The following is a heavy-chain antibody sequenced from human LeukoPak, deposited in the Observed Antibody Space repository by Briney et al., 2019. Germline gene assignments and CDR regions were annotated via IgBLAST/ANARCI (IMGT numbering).Heavy chain of an antibody. CDR1: GYTFTTYD. Sequence: ASVKVSCKASGYTFTTYDINWVRQAAGQGLEWMGWMSPKSGKTGYGQKFQGRFSITWDASMSTAYMELTRLTSDDTAVHYCGTTKPDNSEIYNWGQGTLVTVSS. J-gene: IGHJ4*02. CDR3: GTTKPDNSEIYN. D-gene: IGHD3-22*01. V-gene: IGHV1-8*03. CDR2: MSPKSGKT.